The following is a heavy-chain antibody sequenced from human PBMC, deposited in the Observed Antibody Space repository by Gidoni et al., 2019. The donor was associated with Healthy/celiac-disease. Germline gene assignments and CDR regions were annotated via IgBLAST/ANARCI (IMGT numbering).Heavy chain of an antibody. D-gene: IGHD6-19*01. Sequence: EVQLLESGGGLVQPGGSLRLSCAASGFTCSSYAMSWVRQAPGKGLEWVSAISGSGGSTYYADSVKGRFTISRDNSKNTLYLQMNSLRAEDTAVYYCAKDQWLVLSSLGVWGQGTLVTVSS. J-gene: IGHJ4*02. CDR2: ISGSGGST. CDR1: GFTCSSYA. CDR3: AKDQWLVLSSLGV. V-gene: IGHV3-23*01.